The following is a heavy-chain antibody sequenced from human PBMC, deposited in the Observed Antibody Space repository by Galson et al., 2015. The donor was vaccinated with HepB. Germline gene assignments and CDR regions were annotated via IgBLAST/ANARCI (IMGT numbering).Heavy chain of an antibody. V-gene: IGHV1-18*01. CDR3: SYDGSNKYYADSVKGRFTISRDNSKNTLYLQMNSLRAEDTAVYYCAKAQQDFDY. CDR1: GGTFSSYA. J-gene: IGHJ4*02. D-gene: IGHD3-10*01. Sequence: SVKVSCKASGGTFSSYAISWVRQAPGQGLEWMGWISAYNGNTNYAQKLQGRVTMTTDTSTSTAYMELRSLRSDDTWVAVISYDGSNKYYADSVKGRFTISRDNSKNTLYLQMNSLRAEDTAVYYCAKAQQDFDYWGQGTLVTVSS. CDR2: ISAYNGNT.